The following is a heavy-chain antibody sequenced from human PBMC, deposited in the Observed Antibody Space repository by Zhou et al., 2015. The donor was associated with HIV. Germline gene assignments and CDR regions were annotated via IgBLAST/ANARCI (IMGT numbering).Heavy chain of an antibody. CDR3: AKSVDGYNPPDY. CDR2: ISWNSGSI. D-gene: IGHD5-24*01. Sequence: EVQLVESGGGLVQPGRSLRLSCAASGFTFDDYAMHWVRQAPGKGLEWVSGISWNSGSIGYADSVKGRFTISRDNAKNSLYLQMNSLRAEDTALYYCAKSVDGYNPPDYWGQGTLVTVSS. CDR1: GFTFDDYA. J-gene: IGHJ4*02. V-gene: IGHV3-9*01.